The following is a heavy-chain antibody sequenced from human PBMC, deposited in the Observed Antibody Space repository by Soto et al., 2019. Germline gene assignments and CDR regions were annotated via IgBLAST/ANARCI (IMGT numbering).Heavy chain of an antibody. CDR2: ISSSSSTI. J-gene: IGHJ6*02. V-gene: IGHV3-48*02. Sequence: PGGSLRLSCAASGFTFSSYSMNWVRQAPGKGLEWVSYISSSSSTIYYADSVKGRFTISRDNAKNSLYLQMNSLRDEDTAVYYCARDGGMQYYDFWSGYFDNYYGMDVWGQGTTVTVSS. CDR1: GFTFSSYS. D-gene: IGHD3-3*01. CDR3: ARDGGMQYYDFWSGYFDNYYGMDV.